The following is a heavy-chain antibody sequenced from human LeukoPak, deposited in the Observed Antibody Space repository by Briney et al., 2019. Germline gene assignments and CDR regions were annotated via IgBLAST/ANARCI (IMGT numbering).Heavy chain of an antibody. CDR3: ASTFETGHFDY. Sequence: PGGSLRLSCAASGFTFDDYAMHWVRQAPGKGLEWVSGISWNSGSIGYADSVKGRFTISRDNAKNSLYLQMNSLRAEDTALYYCASTFETGHFDYWGQGTLVTVSS. V-gene: IGHV3-9*01. CDR1: GFTFDDYA. J-gene: IGHJ4*02. CDR2: ISWNSGSI. D-gene: IGHD3-16*01.